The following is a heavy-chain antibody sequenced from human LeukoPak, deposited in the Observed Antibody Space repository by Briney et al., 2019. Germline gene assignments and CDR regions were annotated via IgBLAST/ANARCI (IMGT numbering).Heavy chain of an antibody. V-gene: IGHV3-48*04. J-gene: IGHJ4*02. CDR3: ARDLSSGWYRPLGY. CDR1: GFTFSSYS. D-gene: IGHD6-19*01. Sequence: GGSLRLSCAASGFTFSSYSMNWVRQAPGKGLEWVSFISSSSSTIYYADSVKGRFTISRGNAKNSLYLQMNSLRADDTAVYYCARDLSSGWYRPLGYWGQGTLVTVSS. CDR2: ISSSSSTI.